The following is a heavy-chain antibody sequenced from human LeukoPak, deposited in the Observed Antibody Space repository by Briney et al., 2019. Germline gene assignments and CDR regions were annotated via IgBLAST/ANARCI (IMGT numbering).Heavy chain of an antibody. V-gene: IGHV3-66*01. D-gene: IGHD1-26*01. CDR1: GFTVSSNY. CDR3: AIYYCGYYYPLVQP. CDR2: IYSGGST. Sequence: GGSLRLSCAAAGFTVSSNYMSSVRQAPGKGLGWDSVIYSGGSTYYADPVKGRFTISRDNAKNTLYLQMTGLRAEDTAVYYCAIYYCGYYYPLVQPWGKGTLVTVSS. J-gene: IGHJ4*02.